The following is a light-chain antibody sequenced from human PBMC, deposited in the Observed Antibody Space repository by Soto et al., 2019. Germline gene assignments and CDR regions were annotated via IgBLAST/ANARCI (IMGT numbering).Light chain of an antibody. CDR1: QDISNY. V-gene: IGKV1-33*01. CDR3: QQSYSTPLT. J-gene: IGKJ4*01. Sequence: DIQMTQSPSSLSASVGDRVTITCQASQDISNYLNWYQQKRGKAPKLLIYDASNLETGVPSRFSGSGSGTDFTFTISSLQPEDIATYYCQQSYSTPLTFGGGTKVEI. CDR2: DAS.